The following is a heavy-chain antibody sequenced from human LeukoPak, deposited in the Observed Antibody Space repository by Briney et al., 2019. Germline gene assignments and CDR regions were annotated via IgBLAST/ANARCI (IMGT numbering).Heavy chain of an antibody. CDR3: ARVQGSSGWYIFDY. CDR1: GYTFTSFG. CDR2: ISAYNANT. V-gene: IGHV1-18*01. Sequence: ASVKVSCKASGYTFTSFGISWVRQAPGQGLEWMGWISAYNANTNFAQNLQGRVTMTTDTSTSTAYMELRSVRSDDTAVYYCARVQGSSGWYIFDYWGQGTLVTVSS. J-gene: IGHJ4*02. D-gene: IGHD6-19*01.